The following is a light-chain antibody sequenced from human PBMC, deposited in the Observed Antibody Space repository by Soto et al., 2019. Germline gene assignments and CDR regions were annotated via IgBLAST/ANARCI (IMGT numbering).Light chain of an antibody. CDR3: QQYGSSPPWT. V-gene: IGKV3-20*01. Sequence: IFLTQSPATLSLSPGETATLSCRASQSVSSYLAWYQQKPGQAPRLLIYGASSRATGIPDRFSGSGSGTDFTLTISRLEPEDFAVYYCQQYGSSPPWTFGHGTKV. CDR2: GAS. CDR1: QSVSSY. J-gene: IGKJ1*01.